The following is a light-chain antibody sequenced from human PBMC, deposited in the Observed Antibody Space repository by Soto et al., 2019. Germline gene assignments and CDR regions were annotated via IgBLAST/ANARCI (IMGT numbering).Light chain of an antibody. Sequence: DFVMTQAPDSLAVSLGERATINCKSSQTVLYNSNNKNHLGWFQQKPGHPPKLLIYGASTRASAVPDRFSGSGSGTDFTLTISSLQAEDVAVYYCQQYYSIPFTFGQGTKLEIK. V-gene: IGKV4-1*01. CDR3: QQYYSIPFT. CDR2: GAS. J-gene: IGKJ2*01. CDR1: QTVLYNSNNKNH.